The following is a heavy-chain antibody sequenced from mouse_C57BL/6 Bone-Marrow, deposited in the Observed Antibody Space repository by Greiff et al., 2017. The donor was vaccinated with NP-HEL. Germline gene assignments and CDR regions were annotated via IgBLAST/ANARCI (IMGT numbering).Heavy chain of an antibody. CDR1: GYTFTDYY. CDR2: IYPGSGNT. CDR3: ARDYYGSRVDFDY. D-gene: IGHD1-1*01. V-gene: IGHV1-76*01. Sequence: VKLQESGAELVRPGASVKLSCKASGYTFTDYYINWVKQRPGQGLEWIARIYPGSGNTYYNEKFKGKATLTAEKSSSTAYMQLSSLTSEDSAVYFCARDYYGSRVDFDYWGQGTTLTVSS. J-gene: IGHJ2*01.